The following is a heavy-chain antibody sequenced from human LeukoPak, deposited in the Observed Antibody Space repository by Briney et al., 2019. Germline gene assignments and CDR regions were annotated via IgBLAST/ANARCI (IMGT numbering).Heavy chain of an antibody. CDR3: AREVDTAMVRDAFDI. V-gene: IGHV6-1*01. J-gene: IGHJ3*02. D-gene: IGHD5-18*01. CDR2: TYYRSKWYN. Sequence: SHSHSLTYAMSGDRVSSNSAAWNWIRQSPSRGLEWLGKTYYRSKWYNDYAVSVKSRITINPDTSKNRFCLQLNCVTPEDTAVYYCAREVDTAMVRDAFDIGGKGTRVTVSS. CDR1: GDRVSSNSAA.